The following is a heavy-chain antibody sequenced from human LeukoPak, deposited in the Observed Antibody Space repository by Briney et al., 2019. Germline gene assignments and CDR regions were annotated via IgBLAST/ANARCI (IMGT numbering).Heavy chain of an antibody. Sequence: ASVRVSCKASGYTFTSYGISWVRQAPGQGLEWMGWISAYNGNTNYAQKLQGRVTMTTDTSTSTAYMELRSLRSDDTAVYYCARGDYYGSGTYYKKTVDYWGQGTLVTVSS. V-gene: IGHV1-18*01. CDR3: ARGDYYGSGTYYKKTVDY. J-gene: IGHJ4*02. CDR1: GYTFTSYG. D-gene: IGHD3-10*01. CDR2: ISAYNGNT.